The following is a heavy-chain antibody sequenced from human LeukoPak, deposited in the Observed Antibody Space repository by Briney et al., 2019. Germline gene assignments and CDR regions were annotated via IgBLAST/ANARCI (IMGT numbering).Heavy chain of an antibody. CDR1: GYTFTGYY. V-gene: IGHV1-2*06. Sequence: GASVKVSCKASGYTFTGYYMHWVRQAPGQGLEWMGRINPNSGGTNYAQKFQGRVTMTRDTSISTAYMELSRLRSDDTAVYYCARAQWLQPDAFDIWGQGTMVTVSS. CDR3: ARAQWLQPDAFDI. D-gene: IGHD5-24*01. CDR2: INPNSGGT. J-gene: IGHJ3*02.